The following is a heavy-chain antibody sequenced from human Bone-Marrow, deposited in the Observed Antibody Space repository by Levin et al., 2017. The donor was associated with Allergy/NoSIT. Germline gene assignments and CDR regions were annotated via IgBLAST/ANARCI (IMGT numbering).Heavy chain of an antibody. CDR1: GGSFSGYY. Sequence: SETLSLTCAVYGGSFSGYYWSWIRQPPGKGLEWIGEINHSGSTNYNPSLKSRVTISVDTSKNQFSLKLSSVTAADTAVYYCARGEGTTVAKGALYYYYGMDVWGQGTTVTVSS. J-gene: IGHJ6*02. V-gene: IGHV4-34*01. CDR3: ARGEGTTVAKGALYYYYGMDV. D-gene: IGHD4-23*01. CDR2: INHSGST.